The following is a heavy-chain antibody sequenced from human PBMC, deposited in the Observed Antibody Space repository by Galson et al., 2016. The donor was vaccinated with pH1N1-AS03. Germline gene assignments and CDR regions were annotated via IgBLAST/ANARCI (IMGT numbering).Heavy chain of an antibody. CDR1: GYTFSNFG. Sequence: SVKVSCKASGYTFSNFGMSWVRQAPGQGLEWMGWISPQNGNTQYAQRLEGRVTMTTDTSTSTAYMELWSLTYDDTAVYYCARAAPFDPGGQGTLVIVSS. J-gene: IGHJ5*02. V-gene: IGHV1-18*04. D-gene: IGHD2-15*01. CDR3: ARAAPFDP. CDR2: ISPQNGNT.